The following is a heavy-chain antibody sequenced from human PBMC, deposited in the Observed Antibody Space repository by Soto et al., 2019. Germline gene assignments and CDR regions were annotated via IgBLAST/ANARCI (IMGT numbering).Heavy chain of an antibody. CDR1: GYTFSSSA. J-gene: IGHJ4*02. V-gene: IGHV1-3*01. Sequence: GASVKVSCKASGYTFSSSAMHWVRQAPGQSLEWMGWINVGTDKTEYSRRLQDRVTITKDTSASTADMELSGLTSEDTAVYYCAKSKDGWVPDYWGQGTLVTVSS. CDR2: INVGTDKT. CDR3: AKSKDGWVPDY. D-gene: IGHD6-19*01.